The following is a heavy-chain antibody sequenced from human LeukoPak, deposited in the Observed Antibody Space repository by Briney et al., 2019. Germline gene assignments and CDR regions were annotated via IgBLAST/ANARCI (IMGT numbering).Heavy chain of an antibody. CDR3: ARRSSGVTYYYGSGGTYYFDY. J-gene: IGHJ4*02. D-gene: IGHD3-10*01. V-gene: IGHV5-51*01. Sequence: GESLKISCKGSGYSFTKYWIGWVRQMPGKGLEWMGIIYPGDSDTRYSPSFQGQVTISADKSISTAYLQWSSLKASDTAMYYCARRSSGVTYYYGSGGTYYFDYWGQGTLVTVSS. CDR2: IYPGDSDT. CDR1: GYSFTKYW.